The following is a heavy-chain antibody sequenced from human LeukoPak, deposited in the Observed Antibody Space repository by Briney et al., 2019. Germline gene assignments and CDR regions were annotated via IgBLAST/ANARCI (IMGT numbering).Heavy chain of an antibody. V-gene: IGHV3-23*01. CDR2: ISTSGSGGAT. CDR1: GFTSSDYA. D-gene: IGHD6-6*01. Sequence: GTSLRLSCAASGFTSSDYATAWVRQAPGKGLEWVSIISTSGSGGATYYADSMKGRFTISRDSPKNTLYLQMNSLRAEDTAVYYCARAPGSLVSVAGRPYYFDFWGQGTLVTVSS. J-gene: IGHJ4*02. CDR3: ARAPGSLVSVAGRPYYFDF.